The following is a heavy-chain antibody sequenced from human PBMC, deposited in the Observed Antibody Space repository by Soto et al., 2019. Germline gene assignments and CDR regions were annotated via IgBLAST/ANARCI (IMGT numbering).Heavy chain of an antibody. CDR2: INKDGGEQ. J-gene: IGHJ5*02. CDR1: GFSFSDNW. D-gene: IGHD6-19*01. CDR3: ARDAAGSGWFS. Sequence: EVQLVESGGGLVQPGGSLRLSCGVYGFSFSDNWMSWVRQAPGKGPEWVANINKDGGEQHYVASVRGRFTISRDNAKNSLYLQMNSLRGEDTAVYYCARDAAGSGWFSWGQGTLVTVSS. V-gene: IGHV3-7*03.